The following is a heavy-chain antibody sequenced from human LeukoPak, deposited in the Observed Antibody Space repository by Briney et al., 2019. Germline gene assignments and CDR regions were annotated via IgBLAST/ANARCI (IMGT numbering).Heavy chain of an antibody. D-gene: IGHD3-22*01. CDR3: ARGNGHDSSGYYTQLFYYYYYGMDV. J-gene: IGHJ6*02. CDR1: GGSFSGYY. CDR2: INHSGST. Sequence: SETLSLTCAIYGGSFSGYYWSWIRRPPGKGLVWIGEINHSGSTNYNPSLKSRVTISVDTSKNQFSLKLSSVTAADTAVYYCARGNGHDSSGYYTQLFYYYYYGMDVWGQGTTVTVSS. V-gene: IGHV4-34*01.